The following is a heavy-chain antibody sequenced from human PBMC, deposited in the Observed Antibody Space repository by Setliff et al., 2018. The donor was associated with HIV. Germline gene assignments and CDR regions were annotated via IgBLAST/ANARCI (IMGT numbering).Heavy chain of an antibody. CDR3: VRDISASPTYYFDY. CDR1: GFTFSTFA. J-gene: IGHJ4*02. Sequence: LRLSCVASGFTFSTFAMHWVRQAPGKGLEWVSVISYDASRISYADSVKGRFTISRDNSKNTLFLQMNSLRAEDTAVYYCVRDISASPTYYFDYWGQGALVTVSS. V-gene: IGHV3-30*07. CDR2: ISYDASRI. D-gene: IGHD1-26*01.